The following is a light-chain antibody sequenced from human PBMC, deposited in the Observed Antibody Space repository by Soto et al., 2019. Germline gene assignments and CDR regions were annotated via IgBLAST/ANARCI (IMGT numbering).Light chain of an antibody. Sequence: QSVLTQPASVSGSPGQSITISCTGTSSDVGDYNYVSWYQQHPGKAPKLMIFEVSHRPSGVPNRFSGSKSGNTASLTISGLQAEDEADYYCGSYRGSNLYVLGSGTKV. J-gene: IGLJ1*01. CDR1: SSDVGDYNY. CDR2: EVS. V-gene: IGLV2-14*01. CDR3: GSYRGSNLYV.